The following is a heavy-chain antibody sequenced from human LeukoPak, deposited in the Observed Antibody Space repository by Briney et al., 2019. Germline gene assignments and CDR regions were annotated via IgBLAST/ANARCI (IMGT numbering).Heavy chain of an antibody. D-gene: IGHD2-2*01. J-gene: IGHJ4*02. CDR2: VNRNMSEK. Sequence: GGSLRLSCAASGFTFNRHWMTLVRQAPGKGLEWIANVNRNMSEKNYVESVKGRFTISRDKVKNSLYLQMNSLRGDDTAVYYCARDGLPVACDKWGEGPLVSVSS. V-gene: IGHV3-7*01. CDR3: ARDGLPVACDK. CDR1: GFTFNRHW.